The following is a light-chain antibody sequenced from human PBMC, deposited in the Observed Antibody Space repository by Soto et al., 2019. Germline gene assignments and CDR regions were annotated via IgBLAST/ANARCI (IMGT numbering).Light chain of an antibody. CDR3: SSYTSSSTLYV. CDR1: SSDVGGYNY. CDR2: DVS. J-gene: IGLJ1*01. Sequence: QSVLTQPASVSGSPGQSITISCTGTSSDVGGYNYVSWYQQHPGNAPKFMIYDVSNRPSGVSNRFSGSKSGNTASLTISGLQAEDEADYYCSSYTSSSTLYVFGTGTKLTVL. V-gene: IGLV2-14*01.